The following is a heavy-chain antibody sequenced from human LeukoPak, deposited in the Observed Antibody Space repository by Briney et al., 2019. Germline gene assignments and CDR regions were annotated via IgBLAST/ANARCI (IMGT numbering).Heavy chain of an antibody. V-gene: IGHV3-21*01. CDR1: GFTFSSYS. J-gene: IGHJ4*02. Sequence: TGGSLRLSCAASGFTFSSYSMNWVRQAPGKGLEWVSSISSSNSSIHYADSVKGRFTISRDNSKNTLYLQMNSLRAEDTAVYYCARVTGRYWTKRSYYFDYWGQGTLVTVSS. CDR2: ISSSNSSI. CDR3: ARVTGRYWTKRSYYFDY. D-gene: IGHD1-26*01.